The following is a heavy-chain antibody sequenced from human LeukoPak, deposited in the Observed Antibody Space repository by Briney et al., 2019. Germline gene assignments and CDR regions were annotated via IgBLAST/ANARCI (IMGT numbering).Heavy chain of an antibody. CDR2: INSEGSTI. D-gene: IGHD5-12*01. CDR3: ARGGDVGDYLDY. CDR1: GITFSTYW. J-gene: IGHJ4*02. V-gene: IGHV3-74*01. Sequence: GGSLRLSCAGSGITFSTYWMHWVRQAPGKGLVWVSRINSEGSTISYADSVKGRFTISRDNAKNTLYLQMNSLRAEDTAVYYCARGGDVGDYLDYWGQGTLVTVSS.